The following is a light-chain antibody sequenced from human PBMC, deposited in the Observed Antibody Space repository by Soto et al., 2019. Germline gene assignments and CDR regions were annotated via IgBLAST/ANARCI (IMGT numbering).Light chain of an antibody. CDR1: QSISSW. J-gene: IGKJ2*01. Sequence: DIQMTQSPSTLSASVGDRVTITCRASQSISSWLAWYQQKPGKAPKVLIFDASSLESGVPSRFSGSGSGTEFTLTISSLQPDDFATYYCQQSYSKPYTFGQGTKV. V-gene: IGKV1-5*01. CDR3: QQSYSKPYT. CDR2: DAS.